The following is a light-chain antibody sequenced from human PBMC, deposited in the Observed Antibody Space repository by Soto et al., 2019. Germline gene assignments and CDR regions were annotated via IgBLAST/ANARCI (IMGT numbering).Light chain of an antibody. V-gene: IGKV1-5*02. J-gene: IGKJ1*01. Sequence: DIQMTQSPSTLSASVGDRVTTICRASQSISSWLAWYQQKPGKAPKLLIYDASSLESGVPSRFSGSGSGTEFTLTISSLQPDDFATYYCQQYNSYSFGQGTKVDI. CDR3: QQYNSYS. CDR1: QSISSW. CDR2: DAS.